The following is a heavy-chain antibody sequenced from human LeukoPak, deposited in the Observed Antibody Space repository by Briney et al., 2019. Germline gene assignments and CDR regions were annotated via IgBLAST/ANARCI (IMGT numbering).Heavy chain of an antibody. CDR2: ISAYNGNT. CDR3: ARARIAVAGKSYFDY. D-gene: IGHD6-19*01. Sequence: ASVKVSCKASGYTFTSYGISWVRQAPGQGLEWMGWISAYNGNTNYAQKLQGRVTMTTDTSTSTAYMELRSLRSEDTAVYYCARARIAVAGKSYFDYWGQGTLVTVSS. V-gene: IGHV1-18*01. J-gene: IGHJ4*02. CDR1: GYTFTSYG.